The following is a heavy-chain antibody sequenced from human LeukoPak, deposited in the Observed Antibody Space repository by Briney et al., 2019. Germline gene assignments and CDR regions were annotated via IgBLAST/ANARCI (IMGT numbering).Heavy chain of an antibody. CDR1: GGSISSGDYY. D-gene: IGHD3-10*01. CDR3: AREKSGSYYENFDY. Sequence: SETLSLTCTVSGGSISSGDYYWSWIRQPPGKGLEWIGYIYYSGSTYYNPSLKSRVTISVDTSKNQFSLKLSSVTAADTAVYYCAREKSGSYYENFDYWGQGTLVTVSS. V-gene: IGHV4-30-4*01. J-gene: IGHJ4*02. CDR2: IYYSGST.